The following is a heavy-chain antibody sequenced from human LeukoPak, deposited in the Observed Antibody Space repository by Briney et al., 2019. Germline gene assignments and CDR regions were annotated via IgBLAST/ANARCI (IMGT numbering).Heavy chain of an antibody. J-gene: IGHJ3*02. CDR2: ISSSGSTI. CDR3: ASAVVTPSHEAFDI. CDR1: GFTFSSYE. Sequence: GGFLRLSCAASGFTFSSYEMNWVRQAPGKGLEWVSYISSSGSTIYYADSVKGRFTISRDNAKNSLYLQMNSLRAEDTAVYYCASAVVTPSHEAFDIWGQGTMVTVSS. D-gene: IGHD4-23*01. V-gene: IGHV3-48*03.